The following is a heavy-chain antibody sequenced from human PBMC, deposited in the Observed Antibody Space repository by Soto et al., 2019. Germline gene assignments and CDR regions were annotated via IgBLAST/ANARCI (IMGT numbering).Heavy chain of an antibody. V-gene: IGHV3-23*01. Sequence: GGSLRLSCAASGFTFSIYAMTWVRQSPGKGLEWVSSMSRTGDNTYYADSVKGRFTISRDNAKNSLYLEMNSLRAEDTAVYYCARESEDLTSNFDYWGQGTLVTVSS. J-gene: IGHJ4*02. CDR2: MSRTGDNT. CDR3: ARESEDLTSNFDY. CDR1: GFTFSIYA.